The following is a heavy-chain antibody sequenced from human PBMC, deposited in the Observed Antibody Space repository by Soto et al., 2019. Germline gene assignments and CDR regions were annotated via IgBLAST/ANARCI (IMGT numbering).Heavy chain of an antibody. CDR2: IYYSGNT. CDR3: ARAPRYYYGSGSPGDV. D-gene: IGHD3-10*01. J-gene: IGHJ6*02. Sequence: SETLSLTCTVSGGSISSGDHYCSWIRQPPGKGLEWIGYIYYSGNTYYNPSLKSRVTISVETSKNQFSLKLSSVTAADTAVYYCARAPRYYYGSGSPGDVWGQGTTVTVSS. V-gene: IGHV4-30-4*01. CDR1: GGSISSGDHY.